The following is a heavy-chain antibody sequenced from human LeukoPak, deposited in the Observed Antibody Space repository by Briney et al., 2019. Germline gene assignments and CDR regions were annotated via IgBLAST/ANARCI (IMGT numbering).Heavy chain of an antibody. V-gene: IGHV4-4*07. CDR3: ASEAIAVAGTLGVY. CDR1: GGSISSYY. D-gene: IGHD6-19*01. Sequence: SETLSLTCTVSGGSISSYYWSWIRQPAGKGLEWIGRIYTSGSTNYNPSLKSRVTMSVDTSKSQFSLKLSSVTAADTAVYYCASEAIAVAGTLGVYWGQGTLVTVSS. J-gene: IGHJ4*02. CDR2: IYTSGST.